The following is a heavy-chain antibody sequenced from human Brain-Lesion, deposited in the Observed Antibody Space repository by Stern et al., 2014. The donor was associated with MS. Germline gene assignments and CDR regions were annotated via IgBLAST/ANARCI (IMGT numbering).Heavy chain of an antibody. Sequence: VQLVESGPGLVKPSQTLSLSCTVSGGSISSGGYYWSWIRQPAGKGLEWIGRIFNSGSTSYNPSLKSRVPKSINPSQNQFIPRLNPMTAADTAVYYCARGRVVPGFQYYATDVWGQGTTVIVSS. V-gene: IGHV4-61*02. J-gene: IGHJ6*02. D-gene: IGHD2-2*01. CDR2: IFNSGST. CDR3: ARGRVVPGFQYYATDV. CDR1: GGSISSGGYY.